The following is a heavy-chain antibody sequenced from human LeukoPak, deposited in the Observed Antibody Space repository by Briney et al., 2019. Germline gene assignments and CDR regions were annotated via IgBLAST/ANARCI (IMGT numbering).Heavy chain of an antibody. V-gene: IGHV4-4*07. CDR3: ARVPYYYDSSGTTLGAFDI. Sequence: SETLSLTCTVSGGSISSYYWSWIRQPAGKGLEGIGRIYTSGSTNYNPSLKSRVTMSVDTSKNQFSLKLSSVTAADTAVYYCARVPYYYDSSGTTLGAFDIWGQGTMVTVSS. D-gene: IGHD3-22*01. CDR2: IYTSGST. J-gene: IGHJ3*02. CDR1: GGSISSYY.